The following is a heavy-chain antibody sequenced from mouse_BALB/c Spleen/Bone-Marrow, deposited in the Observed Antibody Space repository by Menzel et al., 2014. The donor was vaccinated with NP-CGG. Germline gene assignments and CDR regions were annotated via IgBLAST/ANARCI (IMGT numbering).Heavy chain of an antibody. V-gene: IGHV14-3*02. J-gene: IGHJ2*01. CDR3: ARYYYSCDFDY. D-gene: IGHD1-2*01. CDR2: IDPANGNT. CDR1: GFNIKDTY. Sequence: DVQLQQSGAELVKPGASVKLSCTASGFNIKDTYMHWVKQRPEQGLEWIGRIDPANGNTKYDLKFQGKATIATNTTSNSAYMRLSSLTSEDTAVYYCARYYYSCDFDYWGQGTTLTVSS.